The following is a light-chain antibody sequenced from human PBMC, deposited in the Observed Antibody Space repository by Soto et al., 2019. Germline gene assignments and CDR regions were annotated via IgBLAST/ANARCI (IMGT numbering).Light chain of an antibody. CDR1: QSISSW. J-gene: IGKJ4*01. V-gene: IGKV1-5*03. CDR2: KAS. Sequence: DIQMTQSPSTLSASVGDRVTITCRASQSISSWLAWYQQKPGKAPKLLIYKASSLESGVPSRFSGSGSGTEFTLTISSLQPDDFATYYCQQYKGAFGGGTKVDIK. CDR3: QQYKGA.